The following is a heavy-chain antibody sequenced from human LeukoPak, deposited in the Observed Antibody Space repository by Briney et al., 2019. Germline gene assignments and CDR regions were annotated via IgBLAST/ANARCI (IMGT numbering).Heavy chain of an antibody. J-gene: IGHJ6*03. CDR1: GFTFGNYG. CDR2: ISGGAVST. V-gene: IGHV3-23*01. Sequence: GGSLRLSCAASGFTFGNYGLSWVRQAPGRGLEWVSGISGGAVSTNYADSVKGRFTISRDNAKNSLYLQMNSLRAEDTALYYCAKDESSGYYSYYYYMDVWGKGTTVTISS. D-gene: IGHD3-22*01. CDR3: AKDESSGYYSYYYYMDV.